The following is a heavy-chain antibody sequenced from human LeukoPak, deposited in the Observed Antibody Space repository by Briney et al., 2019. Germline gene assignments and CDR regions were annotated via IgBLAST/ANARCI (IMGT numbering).Heavy chain of an antibody. CDR3: VRDNPRCCGVIPTNIDDY. Sequence: GGSLRLSCAASGFTFSRDSMNWVRQAPGKGLEWVSYINGGGSPIYYADSVRGRFAISRDNAKNSLYLQMNSLRAEDTAVYYCVRDNPRCCGVIPTNIDDYWGQGTLVTVSS. CDR2: INGGGSPI. D-gene: IGHD2-21*01. V-gene: IGHV3-48*01. J-gene: IGHJ4*02. CDR1: GFTFSRDS.